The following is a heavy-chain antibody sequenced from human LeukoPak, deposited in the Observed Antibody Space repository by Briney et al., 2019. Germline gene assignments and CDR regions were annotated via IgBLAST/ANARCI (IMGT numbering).Heavy chain of an antibody. Sequence: PGGSLRLSCAASGFTFSSYAMSWVRQAPGKGLEWVSAISGSGGSTYCADSVKGRFTISRDNSKNTLYLQMNSLRAEDTAVYYCAKGGVLLWFGGNDYWGQGTLVTVSS. CDR3: AKGGVLLWFGGNDY. V-gene: IGHV3-23*01. D-gene: IGHD3-10*01. CDR1: GFTFSSYA. CDR2: ISGSGGST. J-gene: IGHJ4*02.